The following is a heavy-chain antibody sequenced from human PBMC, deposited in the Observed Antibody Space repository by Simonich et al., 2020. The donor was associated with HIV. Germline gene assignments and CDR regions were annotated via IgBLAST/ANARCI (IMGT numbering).Heavy chain of an antibody. CDR1: GYSFTSYW. V-gene: IGHV5-51*03. CDR2: IHPGDADT. D-gene: IGHD6-19*01. J-gene: IGHJ2*01. Sequence: EVQLVQSGAEVKKPGESLKISCKGSGYSFTSYWIGWVRQMPGKGLEWMGSIHPGDADTRDSPSFQGQVTISADKSISTAYLQWSSLKASDTAMYYCVRRLAVAGTYWYFDLWGRGTLVTVSS. CDR3: VRRLAVAGTYWYFDL.